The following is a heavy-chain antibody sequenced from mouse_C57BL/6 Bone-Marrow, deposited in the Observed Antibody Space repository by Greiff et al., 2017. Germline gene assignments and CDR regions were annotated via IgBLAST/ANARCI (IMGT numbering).Heavy chain of an antibody. Sequence: EVKLMESGGGLVQPGGSLKLSCAASGFTFSDYGMAWVRQAPRKGPEWVAFISNLAYSIYYADTVTGRFTITRENAKNTLYLEMSSLRSDDTAMYYCARRGAYYSNYDCAMDYWGQGTSVTVSS. CDR1: GFTFSDYG. D-gene: IGHD2-5*01. V-gene: IGHV5-15*01. CDR2: ISNLAYSI. CDR3: ARRGAYYSNYDCAMDY. J-gene: IGHJ4*01.